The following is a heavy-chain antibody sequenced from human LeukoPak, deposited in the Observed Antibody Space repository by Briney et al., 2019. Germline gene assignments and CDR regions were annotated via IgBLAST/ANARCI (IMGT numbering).Heavy chain of an antibody. J-gene: IGHJ6*03. V-gene: IGHV1-18*01. CDR1: GYTFTTYG. CDR2: ISAYNGNT. Sequence: ASVKVSCKASGYTFTTYGISWVRQAPGQGLEWMGWISAYNGNTNYAQKFQGRVTMTTDTSTSTAYMELRSLRSDDTAVYYCARVLYYYDSSGYYRYYYYYMDVWGKGTTVTISS. CDR3: ARVLYYYDSSGYYRYYYYYMDV. D-gene: IGHD3-22*01.